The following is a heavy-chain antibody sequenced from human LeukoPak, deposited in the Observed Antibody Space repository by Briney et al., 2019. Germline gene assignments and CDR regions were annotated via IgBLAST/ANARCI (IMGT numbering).Heavy chain of an antibody. J-gene: IGHJ4*02. D-gene: IGHD5-18*01. Sequence: ASVKVSCKASGYSFTSYGITWVRQAPGQGLEWMGWISTYDGNANYAQKLQGRVTMTTDTSTITAYMELRSLRSDDTAVYYCARAPSGFTYGPGDHWGQGTLVTVSS. CDR3: ARAPSGFTYGPGDH. V-gene: IGHV1-18*01. CDR2: ISTYDGNA. CDR1: GYSFTSYG.